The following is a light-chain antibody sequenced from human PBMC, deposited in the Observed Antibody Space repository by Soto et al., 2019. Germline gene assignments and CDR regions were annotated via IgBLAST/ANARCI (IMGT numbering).Light chain of an antibody. Sequence: QSVLTQPPSVSAAPGQTVTISCSGSSSNIGNNFVSWYQQLPGTAPKLLIYDNDKRPSGIPGRFSGSKSGTSATLGITGLQTGDEADYYCGTWDSSLSAVLFGGGTKLTVL. CDR2: DND. V-gene: IGLV1-51*01. CDR1: SSNIGNNF. J-gene: IGLJ2*01. CDR3: GTWDSSLSAVL.